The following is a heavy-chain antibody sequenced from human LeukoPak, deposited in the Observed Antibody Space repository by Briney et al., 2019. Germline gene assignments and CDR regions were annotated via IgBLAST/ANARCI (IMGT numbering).Heavy chain of an antibody. J-gene: IGHJ4*02. D-gene: IGHD5-24*01. CDR2: IGIDSGNT. V-gene: IGHV3-48*01. CDR1: GFTFSDYS. CDR3: ARDYKYAFDN. Sequence: GGSLRLSCAASGFTFSDYSMNWVRQAPGKGLEWISYIGIDSGNTNYADSVKGRFTISGDKAKYSLYLQMNSLRVEDTAVYYCARDYKYAFDNWGQGTLVTVSS.